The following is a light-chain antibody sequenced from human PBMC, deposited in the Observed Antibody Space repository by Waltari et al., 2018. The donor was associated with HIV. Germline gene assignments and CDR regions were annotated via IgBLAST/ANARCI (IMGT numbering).Light chain of an antibody. CDR2: DVS. J-gene: IGLJ1*01. V-gene: IGLV2-14*03. Sequence: QSALTQPASVSGSPGQSITISRTGTSSDVGGYNYVSWYQQHPGKAPKLMIYDVSNRPSGVSNRFSGSKSGNTASLTISGLQAEDEADYYCSSYTSSNTLPYVFGTGTKVTVL. CDR1: SSDVGGYNY. CDR3: SSYTSSNTLPYV.